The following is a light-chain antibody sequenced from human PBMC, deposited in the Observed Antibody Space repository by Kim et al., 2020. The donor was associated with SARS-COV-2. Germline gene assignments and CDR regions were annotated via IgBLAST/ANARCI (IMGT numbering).Light chain of an antibody. J-gene: IGLJ3*02. CDR3: SSYAGSNAWV. Sequence: GQSVTLSCTGTSSDVGGYNYVSWYQQHPGKAPKLMIYEVSKRPSGVPDRFSGSKSGNTASLTVSGLQAEDEADYYCSSYAGSNAWVFGGGTKLTVL. CDR2: EVS. CDR1: SSDVGGYNY. V-gene: IGLV2-8*01.